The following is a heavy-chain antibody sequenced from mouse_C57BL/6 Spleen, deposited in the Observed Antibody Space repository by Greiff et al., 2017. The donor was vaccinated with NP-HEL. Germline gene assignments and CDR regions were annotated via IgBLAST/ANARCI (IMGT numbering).Heavy chain of an antibody. CDR1: GYTFTSYW. CDR2: IDPSDSYT. V-gene: IGHV1-59*01. CDR3: ARRGGTYMDC. D-gene: IGHD2-14*01. Sequence: VQLQQPGAELVRPGTSVKLSCKASGYTFTSYWMHWVKQRPGQGLEWIGVIDPSDSYTNYNQKFKGKATLTVDTSSSTAYMQLSSLTSEDSAVYYCARRGGTYMDCWGQGTSVTVSS. J-gene: IGHJ4*01.